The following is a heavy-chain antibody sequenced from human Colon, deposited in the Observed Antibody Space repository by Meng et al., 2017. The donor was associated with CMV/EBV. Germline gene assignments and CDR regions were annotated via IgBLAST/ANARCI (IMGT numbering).Heavy chain of an antibody. J-gene: IGHJ6*02. D-gene: IGHD1-26*01. CDR3: AKASSNFPYYSMDV. V-gene: IGHV3-73*01. CDR1: GFTFSGTA. CDR2: VRSKANRYAT. Sequence: GGSLRLSCATSGFTFSGTAMHWVRQASGRGLEWVGRVRSKANRYATSYAASVKGRFTISRDNSNNTVFLELNSLKADDTALYYCAKASSNFPYYSMDVWGQGTTVTVSS.